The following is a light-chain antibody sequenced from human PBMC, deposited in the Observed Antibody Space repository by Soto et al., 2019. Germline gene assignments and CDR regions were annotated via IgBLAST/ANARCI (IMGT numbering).Light chain of an antibody. J-gene: IGLJ3*02. CDR1: SSNIGRNA. CDR2: NNN. CDR3: AAWDDSLSGLL. V-gene: IGLV1-44*01. Sequence: QPVLTQPPSASETPGQRVPISCSGSSSNIGRNAVNWYQHLPGTAPKLLIYNNNQRPSGVPDRFSGSKSGTSASLAISGLQSEDEADYYCAAWDDSLSGLLFGGGTKLTVL.